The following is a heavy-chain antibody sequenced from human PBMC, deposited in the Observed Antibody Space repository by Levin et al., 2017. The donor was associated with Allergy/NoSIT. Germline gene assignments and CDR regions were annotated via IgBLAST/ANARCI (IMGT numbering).Heavy chain of an antibody. CDR1: GGSVSSGVYY. D-gene: IGHD1-14*01. V-gene: IGHV4-31*03. CDR3: ARGRDAYKLGF. CDR2: IHPSGST. Sequence: SETLSLTCTVSGGSVSSGVYYWGWIRQHPGKGLECIGYIHPSGSTNYNPSLNSRVTMSVDMSKNQISLKMISVTAADTAVYYCARGRDAYKLGFCGQGTLVTVSS. J-gene: IGHJ4*02.